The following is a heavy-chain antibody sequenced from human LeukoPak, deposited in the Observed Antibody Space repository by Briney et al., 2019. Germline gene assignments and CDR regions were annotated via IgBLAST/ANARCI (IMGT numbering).Heavy chain of an antibody. CDR3: ARVPKGYGSGRLFDY. J-gene: IGHJ4*02. V-gene: IGHV1-8*03. CDR2: MNPNSGNT. Sequence: ASVKVSCKASGYTFTSYDINWVRQATGQGLEWMGWMNPNSGNTGYAQKFQGRVTITRNTSISTAYMELSSLRSEDTAVYCCARVPKGYGSGRLFDYWGQGTLVTVSS. CDR1: GYTFTSYD. D-gene: IGHD3-10*01.